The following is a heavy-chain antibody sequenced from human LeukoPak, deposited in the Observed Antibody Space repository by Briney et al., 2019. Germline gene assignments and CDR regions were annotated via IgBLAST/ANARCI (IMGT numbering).Heavy chain of an antibody. CDR1: GGSINNSSYY. V-gene: IGHV4-39*01. CDR2: IYYRGGT. CDR3: ASYDSSGYPIFDY. J-gene: IGHJ4*02. Sequence: SETLSLTCTVSGGSINNSSYYWGWLRQPPGKGLEWVGNIYYRGGTYYSPSLKSRVTISVDTSKNQFSLKLSSVTAADTAVYYCASYDSSGYPIFDYWGQGTPVTVSS. D-gene: IGHD3-22*01.